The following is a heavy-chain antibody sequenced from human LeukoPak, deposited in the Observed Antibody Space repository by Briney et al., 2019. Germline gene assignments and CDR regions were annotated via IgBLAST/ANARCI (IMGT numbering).Heavy chain of an antibody. D-gene: IGHD1-26*01. CDR1: GYTFIDYY. J-gene: IGHJ6*02. V-gene: IGHV1-2*02. CDR2: INPNSGGT. CDR3: ARAGVAATSYYYYDMDV. Sequence: ASVKVSCKASGYTFIDYYVHWVRQAPRQGLEWMGWINPNSGGTNYAQKFQGRVTMTRDTSISTAYMELRRLRFDDMAVYYCARAGVAATSYYYYDMDVWGQGTTVTVSS.